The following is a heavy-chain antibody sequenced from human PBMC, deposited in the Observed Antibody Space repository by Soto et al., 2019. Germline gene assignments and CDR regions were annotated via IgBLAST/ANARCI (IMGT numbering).Heavy chain of an antibody. Sequence: GGSLRLSCVASGFTVSSDCMNWVRQAPGKGLEWVSLLYSGGSAYNADSVKGRFTISRDNSKNTLYLQMNSLRAEDTAVYFCARSVVTPFYYYGMDVWGQGTTVTVSS. CDR1: GFTVSSDC. J-gene: IGHJ6*02. D-gene: IGHD2-21*02. CDR2: LYSGGSA. CDR3: ARSVVTPFYYYGMDV. V-gene: IGHV3-53*01.